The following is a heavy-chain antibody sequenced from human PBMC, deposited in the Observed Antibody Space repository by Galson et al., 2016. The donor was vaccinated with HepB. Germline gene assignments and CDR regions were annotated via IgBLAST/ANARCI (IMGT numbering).Heavy chain of an antibody. CDR2: MNPDSGNT. J-gene: IGHJ6*02. CDR3: ATETRDLMVRGVTIPGDV. V-gene: IGHV1-8*01. D-gene: IGHD3-10*01. Sequence: SVKVSCKASGYTFTSYDIHWVRQATGQGLEWMGWMNPDSGNTGYAQKFRGRVTMTMNTSISTAYMELSSLRSEDTAVYYCATETRDLMVRGVTIPGDVWGQGTTVTVSS. CDR1: GYTFTSYD.